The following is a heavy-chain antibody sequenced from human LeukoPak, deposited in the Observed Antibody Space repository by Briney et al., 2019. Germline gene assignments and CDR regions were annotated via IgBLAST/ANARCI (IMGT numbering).Heavy chain of an antibody. D-gene: IGHD2-2*01. CDR3: AKDGDIVVVPAAMPEYYFDY. CDR2: ISGSGGST. J-gene: IGHJ4*02. V-gene: IGHV3-23*01. CDR1: GFTFTNAW. Sequence: GGSLRLSCAASGFTFTNAWMSWVRQAPGKGLEWVSAISGSGGSTYYADSVKGRFTISRDNSKNTLCLQMNSLRAEDTAVYYCAKDGDIVVVPAAMPEYYFDYWGQGTLVTVSS.